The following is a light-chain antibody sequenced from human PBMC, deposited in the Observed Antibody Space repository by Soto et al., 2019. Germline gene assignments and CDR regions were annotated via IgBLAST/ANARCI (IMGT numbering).Light chain of an antibody. Sequence: EIVLTQSPGTLSLSPGERATLSCRASQSVSSNYLAWYQQKPGQAPRLLIYGASSRATGIPDRFSGSGSGTDFTLTISRLEPEDFAVYYCQHYGSSHRAFGQGTKVEIK. CDR2: GAS. J-gene: IGKJ1*01. CDR1: QSVSSNY. CDR3: QHYGSSHRA. V-gene: IGKV3-20*01.